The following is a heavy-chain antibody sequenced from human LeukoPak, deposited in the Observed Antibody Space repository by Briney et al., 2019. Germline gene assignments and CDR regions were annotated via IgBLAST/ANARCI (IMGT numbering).Heavy chain of an antibody. V-gene: IGHV4-61*01. D-gene: IGHD5-18*01. CDR1: GGSISSSSYY. Sequence: SETLSLTCTVSGGSISSSSYYWSWIRQPPGKGLEWIGYIYYSGSTNYNPSLKSRVTISVDTSKNQFSLKLSSVTAADTAVYYCARATAMAINYYYYYMDVWGKGTTVTISS. CDR3: ARATAMAINYYYYYMDV. J-gene: IGHJ6*03. CDR2: IYYSGST.